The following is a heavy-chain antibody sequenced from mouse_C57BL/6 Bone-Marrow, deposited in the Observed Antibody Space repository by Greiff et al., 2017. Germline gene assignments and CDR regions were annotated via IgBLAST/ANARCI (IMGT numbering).Heavy chain of an antibody. CDR3: ARGSDYGYAMDY. CDR2: INYDGSST. CDR1: GFTFSDYY. Sequence: EVMLVESEGGLVQPGSSMKLSCTASGFTFSDYYMAWVRQVPEKGLEWVANINYDGSSTYYLDSLKSRFIISRENAKNILYLQMSSLKSEDTATDYCARGSDYGYAMDYWGQGTSVTVSS. J-gene: IGHJ4*01. V-gene: IGHV5-16*01. D-gene: IGHD2-13*01.